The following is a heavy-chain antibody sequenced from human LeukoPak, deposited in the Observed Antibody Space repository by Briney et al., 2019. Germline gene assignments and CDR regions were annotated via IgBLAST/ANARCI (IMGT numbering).Heavy chain of an antibody. CDR3: ARSRPSSGRRDYYYYGMDV. Sequence: GGSLRLSCAASGFTFSSYGMHWVRQAPGKGLEWVAIIWYDGSNKYYADSVKGRFTISRDNSKNTLYLQMNSLRAEDTAVYYCARSRPSSGRRDYYYYGMDVWGQGTTVTVSS. J-gene: IGHJ6*02. CDR2: IWYDGSNK. V-gene: IGHV3-33*01. D-gene: IGHD6-19*01. CDR1: GFTFSSYG.